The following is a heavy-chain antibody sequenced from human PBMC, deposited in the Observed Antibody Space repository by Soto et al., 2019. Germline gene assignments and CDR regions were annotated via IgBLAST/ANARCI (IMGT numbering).Heavy chain of an antibody. CDR2: IIPIFGTA. CDR1: GGTFSSYA. V-gene: IGHV1-69*12. J-gene: IGHJ3*02. CDR3: ARDPRGADAFDI. Sequence: QVQLVQSGAEVKKPGSSVKVSCKASGGTFSSYAISWMRQAPGQGLEWMGGIIPIFGTANYAQTFQGRVKISADEATSTVYMELSSLRSEDTAVYYCARDPRGADAFDIWGQGTMVTVSS.